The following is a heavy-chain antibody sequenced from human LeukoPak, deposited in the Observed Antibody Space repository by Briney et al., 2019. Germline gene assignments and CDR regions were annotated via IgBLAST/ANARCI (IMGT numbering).Heavy chain of an antibody. CDR1: GGTFSSYA. CDR3: ATGGVQLWLRTDY. Sequence: GASVKVSCKASGGTFSSYAISWVRRAPGQGLEWMGGIIPIFGTANYAQKFQGRVTITADESTSTAYMELSSLRSEDTAVYYCATGGVQLWLRTDYWGQGTLVTVSS. V-gene: IGHV1-69*01. CDR2: IIPIFGTA. J-gene: IGHJ4*02. D-gene: IGHD5-18*01.